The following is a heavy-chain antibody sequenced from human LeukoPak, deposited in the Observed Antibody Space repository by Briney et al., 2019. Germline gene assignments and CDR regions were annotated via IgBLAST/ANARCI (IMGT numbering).Heavy chain of an antibody. D-gene: IGHD2-2*01. CDR1: GFTFSSYS. CDR3: AREGIVVVPAAMGPWFDP. J-gene: IGHJ5*02. Sequence: KPGGSLRLSGAASGFTFSSYSMNWVRKAPGKGLEWVSSISSSSSYIYYADSVKGRFTISRDNAKNSLYLQMNSLRAEDTAVYYCAREGIVVVPAAMGPWFDPWGQGTLVTVST. CDR2: ISSSSSYI. V-gene: IGHV3-21*01.